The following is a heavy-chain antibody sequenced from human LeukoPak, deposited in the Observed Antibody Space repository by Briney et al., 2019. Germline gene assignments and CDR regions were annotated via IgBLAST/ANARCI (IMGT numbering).Heavy chain of an antibody. CDR3: ARENLYYDFWSGYELFEAFDI. CDR2: INSDGSST. D-gene: IGHD3-3*01. CDR1: GFTFSSYW. J-gene: IGHJ3*02. Sequence: TGGSLRLSCAASGFTFSSYWMHWVRQAPGKGLVWVSRINSDGSSTIYADSVKGRFTISRDNAKNTLYLQMSSLRAEDTAVYYCARENLYYDFWSGYELFEAFDIWGQGTMVTVSS. V-gene: IGHV3-74*01.